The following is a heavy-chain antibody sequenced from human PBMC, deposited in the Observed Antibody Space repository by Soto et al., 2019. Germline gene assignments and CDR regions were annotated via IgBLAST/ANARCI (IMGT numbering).Heavy chain of an antibody. CDR2: ISGSGGST. Sequence: GGSLRLSCAASGFTFRNYALIWVRQAPGTGLEWVSAISGSGGSTYYADSVKGRFTISRDNSKNTLYLQMNSLRAEDTAVYYCAKDPIKQWLVQVAFDIWGQGTMVTVSS. V-gene: IGHV3-23*01. CDR3: AKDPIKQWLVQVAFDI. D-gene: IGHD6-19*01. CDR1: GFTFRNYA. J-gene: IGHJ3*02.